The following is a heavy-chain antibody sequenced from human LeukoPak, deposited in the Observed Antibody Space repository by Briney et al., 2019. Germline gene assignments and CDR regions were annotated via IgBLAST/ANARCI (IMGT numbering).Heavy chain of an antibody. CDR1: GGSISGGPYS. CDR3: ARGPPVVYDVLTGYYRFDY. CDR2: INDSRST. D-gene: IGHD3-9*01. V-gene: IGHV4-30-2*01. Sequence: SQTLSLTCAVSGGSISGGPYSWSWIRQPSGKGLEWIGEINDSRSTKYNPSLRSRVTISVDTSKNQFSLKLNSVTAADTAVYYCARGPPVVYDVLTGYYRFDYWGQGTLVTVSS. J-gene: IGHJ4*02.